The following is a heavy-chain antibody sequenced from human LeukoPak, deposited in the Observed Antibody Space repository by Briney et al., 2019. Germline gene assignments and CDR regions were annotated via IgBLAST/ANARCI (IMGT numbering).Heavy chain of an antibody. CDR1: GDSINSLDL. V-gene: IGHV4-4*02. CDR3: AGLVGRYSSGLYYYYFDY. D-gene: IGHD3-22*01. Sequence: SETLSLTCTVSGDSINSLDLWSWVRQPPGKGLEWIGEMYLSGTTHSNPSVKSRVTISVDKSKNQFFLNLSSVTAADTAVYYCAGLVGRYSSGLYYYYFDYWGQGTLVTVSS. J-gene: IGHJ4*02. CDR2: MYLSGTT.